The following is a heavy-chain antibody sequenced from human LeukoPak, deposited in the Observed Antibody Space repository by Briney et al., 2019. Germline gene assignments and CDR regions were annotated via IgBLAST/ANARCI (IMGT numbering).Heavy chain of an antibody. D-gene: IGHD3-16*02. J-gene: IGHJ4*02. CDR2: FDPEDGET. V-gene: IGHV1-24*01. CDR3: ATGLRLGELSYRRPSFQFDY. CDR1: GYTLTELS. Sequence: GASVKVSCKVSGYTLTELSMHLVRQAPGKGLEWMGGFDPEDGETIYAQKFQGRVTMTEDTSTDTAYMELSSLRSEDTAVYYCATGLRLGELSYRRPSFQFDYWGQGTLVTVSS.